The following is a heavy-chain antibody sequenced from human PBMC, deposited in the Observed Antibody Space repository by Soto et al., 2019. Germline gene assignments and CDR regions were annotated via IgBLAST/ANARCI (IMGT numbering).Heavy chain of an antibody. J-gene: IGHJ6*02. CDR1: GFTFSNYA. D-gene: IGHD2-15*01. CDR2: LSYDGTNK. Sequence: QVQLVESGGGVVQPGRSLRLSCAASGFTFSNYAMYWVRQAPGKGLEWVAVLSYDGTNKYYADSVKGRFTISRDNSKNTLYLQMNSLRVEDTAVYYCARAGCDGGSCYTLVGLRYGMDVWGQGTTVTVSS. CDR3: ARAGCDGGSCYTLVGLRYGMDV. V-gene: IGHV3-30-3*01.